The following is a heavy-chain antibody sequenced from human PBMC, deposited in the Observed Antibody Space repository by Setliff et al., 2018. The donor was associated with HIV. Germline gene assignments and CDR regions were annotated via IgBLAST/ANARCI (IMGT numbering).Heavy chain of an antibody. J-gene: IGHJ6*03. Sequence: PGGSLRLSCEASEFTLSDHYMDWVRQAPGKGPEWFGRIRPKRKSSTTEYAASVKGRFTISRESAKNSWYLQMSNLRPEDTGVYYCLRGSIQVPGLDHMDVCGKGTTVTVSS. D-gene: IGHD5-18*01. CDR3: LRGSIQVPGLDHMDV. V-gene: IGHV3-72*01. CDR1: EFTLSDHY. CDR2: IRPKRKSSTT.